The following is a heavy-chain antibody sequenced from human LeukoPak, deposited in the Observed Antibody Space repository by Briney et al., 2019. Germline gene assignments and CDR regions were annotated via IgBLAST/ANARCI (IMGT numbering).Heavy chain of an antibody. CDR1: GGSISSGTYY. V-gene: IGHV4-31*03. Sequence: PSQTLSLTCTVSGGSISSGTYYWSWIRQHPGKGLEWIGYIYHSGSTYYNPSLKSRVTISVDRSKNQFSLKLSSVTAADTAVYYCASGGQLVHFDYWGQGTLVTVSS. D-gene: IGHD6-6*01. CDR2: IYHSGST. CDR3: ASGGQLVHFDY. J-gene: IGHJ4*02.